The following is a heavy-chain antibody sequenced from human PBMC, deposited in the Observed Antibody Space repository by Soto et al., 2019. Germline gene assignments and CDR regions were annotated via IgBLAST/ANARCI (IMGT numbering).Heavy chain of an antibody. V-gene: IGHV3-23*01. J-gene: IGHJ4*02. D-gene: IGHD2-15*01. CDR2: ISGSGGST. CDR1: GFTFSSYA. Sequence: GGSLRLSCAASGFTFSSYAMSWVRQAPGKGLEWVSAISGSGGSTYYADSVKGRFTISRDNSKNTLYLQMNSLRAEDTAVYYCAKTYRSFCSGGSRYSGFDYWGQGTLVTVSS. CDR3: AKTYRSFCSGGSRYSGFDY.